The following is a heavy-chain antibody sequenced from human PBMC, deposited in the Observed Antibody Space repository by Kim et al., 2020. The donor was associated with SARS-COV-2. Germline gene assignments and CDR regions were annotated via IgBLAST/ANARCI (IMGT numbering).Heavy chain of an antibody. CDR3: VRAQHHCSGGSCFPTGMDV. CDR2: ITSGSTFI. CDR1: DVTFSSYS. J-gene: IGHJ6*02. V-gene: IGHV3-21*01. Sequence: GGSLRLSCAASDVTFSSYSMNWVRQAPGKGLEWVSSITSGSTFIYYADSVKGRFTISRDNAKNSLYLQMNSLRVEDTAVYYCVRAQHHCSGGSCFPTGMDVWGQGTTVTVSS. D-gene: IGHD2-15*01.